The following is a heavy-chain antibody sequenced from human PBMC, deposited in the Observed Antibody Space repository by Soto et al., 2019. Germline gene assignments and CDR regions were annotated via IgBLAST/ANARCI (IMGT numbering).Heavy chain of an antibody. J-gene: IGHJ4*02. V-gene: IGHV1-18*01. CDR2: ISAYNTNT. CDR1: GYTFTSYH. Sequence: QVQLVQSGAEVKKPGASVKVSCKTSGYTFTSYHISWVRQAPGQGLEWMGWISAYNTNTNYAQKFQGRVTMTTDTLPSTAYVELRSRRSDDTAVYYCARDTPPADYWGQGTRVTVSS. CDR3: ARDTPPADY.